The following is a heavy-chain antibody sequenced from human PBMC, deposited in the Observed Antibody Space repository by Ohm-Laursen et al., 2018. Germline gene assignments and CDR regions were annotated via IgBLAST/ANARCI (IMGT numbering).Heavy chain of an antibody. V-gene: IGHV1-8*02. CDR1: GYTFTSYG. Sequence: ASVKVSCKVSGYTFTSYGINWVRQATGQGLEWMGWMNPNSGNTGYAQKFQGRVTMTRNTSISTAYMELSSLRSEDTAVYYCARGYIVATTYGMDVWGQGTTVTVSS. CDR2: MNPNSGNT. CDR3: ARGYIVATTYGMDV. D-gene: IGHD5-12*01. J-gene: IGHJ6*02.